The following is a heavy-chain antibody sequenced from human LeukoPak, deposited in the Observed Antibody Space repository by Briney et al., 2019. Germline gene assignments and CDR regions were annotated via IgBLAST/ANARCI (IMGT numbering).Heavy chain of an antibody. D-gene: IGHD3-9*01. CDR1: GFNFSSYG. CDR2: ISYDGSNK. V-gene: IGHV3-30*18. Sequence: GRSLRLSCAASGFNFSSYGMHRVRQAPGKGLERVAVISYDGSNKYYADSVKGRFTISRDNSKNPLYLQMNSLRAEDTAVYYCAKVPLRYFDWLPFDYWGQGTLVTVSS. CDR3: AKVPLRYFDWLPFDY. J-gene: IGHJ4*02.